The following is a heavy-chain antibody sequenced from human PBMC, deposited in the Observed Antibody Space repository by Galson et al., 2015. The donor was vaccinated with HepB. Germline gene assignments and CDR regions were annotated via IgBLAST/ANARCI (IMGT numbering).Heavy chain of an antibody. CDR3: ASLEQGPASYDY. J-gene: IGHJ4*02. CDR1: GFTVNSNY. V-gene: IGHV3-66*01. CDR2: IYNGGST. D-gene: IGHD1-26*01. Sequence: SLRLSCAASGFTVNSNYMTWVRQAPGKGLEWVSIIYNGGSTYYADSVKGRFTISRDNSKNTLYLQMNNLRADDTAVYYCASLEQGPASYDYWGQGTLVTVSS.